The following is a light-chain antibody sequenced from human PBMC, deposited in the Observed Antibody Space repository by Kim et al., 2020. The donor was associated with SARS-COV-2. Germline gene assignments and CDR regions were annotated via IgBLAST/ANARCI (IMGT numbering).Light chain of an antibody. Sequence: DIQMSQSPCSLSASIGDRVTITCRASQDIGNYLAWFQLKPGKVPKSLIYAATSLKSGVPSKFSGSGSGTDFTLTINSLQPEDFATYYRQQYKDYPYVLGQGTKLEI. CDR1: QDIGNY. V-gene: IGKV1-16*02. CDR2: AAT. J-gene: IGKJ2*01. CDR3: QQYKDYPYV.